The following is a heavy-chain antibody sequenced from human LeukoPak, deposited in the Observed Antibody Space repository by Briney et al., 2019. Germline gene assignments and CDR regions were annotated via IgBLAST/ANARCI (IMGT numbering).Heavy chain of an antibody. CDR3: ARVFDSARKCRGGSCLGFDY. CDR2: IYYSGST. D-gene: IGHD2-15*01. CDR1: GGSISSGDYY. Sequence: SETLSLTCTVSGGSISSGDYYWSWIRQHPGKGLEWIGYIYYSGSTYYNPSLKSRVTISVDTSKNQFSLKLSSVTAADTAVYYCARVFDSARKCRGGSCLGFDYWGQGTLVTVSS. J-gene: IGHJ4*02. V-gene: IGHV4-31*03.